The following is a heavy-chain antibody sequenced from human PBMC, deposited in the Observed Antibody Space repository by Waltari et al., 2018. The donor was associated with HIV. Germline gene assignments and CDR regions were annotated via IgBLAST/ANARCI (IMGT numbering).Heavy chain of an antibody. D-gene: IGHD3-10*01. CDR2: ISVNGVNT. Sequence: EVQLLESGGGLVQPGGSLRLSCAASGFTFSNYALNWVRQTPGRGLVWVSAISVNGVNTYYAYSVRGRFTISRDDSKNTLFLQMYSLRAEDTAVYYCAQDPRSYGWSRFGNWGQGTLVTVSS. V-gene: IGHV3-23*01. CDR3: AQDPRSYGWSRFGN. CDR1: GFTFSNYA. J-gene: IGHJ4*02.